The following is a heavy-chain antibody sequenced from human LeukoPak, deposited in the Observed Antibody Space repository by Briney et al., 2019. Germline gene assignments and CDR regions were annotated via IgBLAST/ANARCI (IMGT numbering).Heavy chain of an antibody. V-gene: IGHV3-7*01. CDR1: GFTFSTYW. CDR2: IRQDESET. Sequence: PGGSLRLSCAASGFTFSTYWMSWVRQAPGKGLEWVANIRQDESETYYVDSVKGRFTISRDNTKDSLYLQMNGLRAEDTAVYYCARPQHRRYYYYIDVWGKGTTVTVSS. CDR3: ARPQHRRYYYYIDV. J-gene: IGHJ6*03.